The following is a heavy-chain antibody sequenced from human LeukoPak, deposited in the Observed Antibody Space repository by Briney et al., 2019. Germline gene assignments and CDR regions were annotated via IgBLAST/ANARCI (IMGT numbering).Heavy chain of an antibody. Sequence: SETLSLTCTVSGGSISSYYWSWIRQPAGKGLEWIGRIYTSGSTNYNPSLKSRVTMSVDTSKNQFSLKLSSVTAADTAVYYCARDLGGYCSGGSCYGYYFDYWGQGTLVTVSS. V-gene: IGHV4-4*07. D-gene: IGHD2-15*01. CDR2: IYTSGST. CDR3: ARDLGGYCSGGSCYGYYFDY. CDR1: GGSISSYY. J-gene: IGHJ4*02.